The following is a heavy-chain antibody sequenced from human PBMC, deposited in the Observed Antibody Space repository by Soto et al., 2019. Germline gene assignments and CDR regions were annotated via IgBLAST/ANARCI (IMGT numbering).Heavy chain of an antibody. CDR1: GFTFSSYG. CDR2: ISYDGSNK. D-gene: IGHD5-12*01. CDR3: ADWEYSGYDWGAFDI. J-gene: IGHJ3*02. Sequence: PGGSLRLSCAASGFTFSSYGMHWVRQAPGKGLEWVAVISYDGSNKYYADSVKGRFTISRDNSKNTLYLQMNSLRAEDTAVSYCADWEYSGYDWGAFDIWGQGTMVNVS. V-gene: IGHV3-30*03.